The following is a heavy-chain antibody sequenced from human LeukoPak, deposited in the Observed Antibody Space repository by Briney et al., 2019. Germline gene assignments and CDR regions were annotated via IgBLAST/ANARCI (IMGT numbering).Heavy chain of an antibody. CDR1: GFTFINYS. V-gene: IGHV3-21*01. D-gene: IGHD4-11*01. CDR2: ISGSSSHI. CDR3: ARNAAYSNGPIQRVSRQAPDY. J-gene: IGHJ4*02. Sequence: AGSLRLSCTASGFTFINYSRNWVRQAPGKGLEWVSSISGSSSHIYYADTVKGRFTISRDNAKNSLYLQMNSLRAEDTAVYYCARNAAYSNGPIQRVSRQAPDYWGQGTPVTVSS.